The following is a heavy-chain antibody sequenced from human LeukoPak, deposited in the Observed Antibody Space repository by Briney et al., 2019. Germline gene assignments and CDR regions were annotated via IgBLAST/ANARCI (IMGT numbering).Heavy chain of an antibody. CDR2: IYYSGST. V-gene: IGHV4-30-4*01. CDR3: ARVYGDYKNAFDI. CDR1: GGSISSGDYY. J-gene: IGHJ3*02. Sequence: SQTLSLTCTVSGGSISSGDYYWSWIRQPPGKGLEWIGYIYYSGSTYYNPSLKSRVTISVDTSKNQFSLKLSSVTAADTAVYYCARVYGDYKNAFDIWGQGTVVTVSS. D-gene: IGHD4-17*01.